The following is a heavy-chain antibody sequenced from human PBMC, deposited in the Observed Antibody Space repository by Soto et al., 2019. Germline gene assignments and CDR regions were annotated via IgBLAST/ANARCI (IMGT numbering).Heavy chain of an antibody. J-gene: IGHJ4*02. CDR2: IYYSGST. V-gene: IGHV4-39*01. Sequence: GWIRQPPGKGLEWIGSIYYSGSTYYNPSLKSRVTISVDTSKNQFSLKLSSVTAADTAVYYCARRGSGSYSDYWGQGTLDTVSS. D-gene: IGHD3-10*01. CDR3: ARRGSGSYSDY.